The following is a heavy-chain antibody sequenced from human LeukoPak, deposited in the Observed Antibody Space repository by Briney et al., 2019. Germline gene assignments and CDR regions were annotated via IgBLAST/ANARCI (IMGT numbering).Heavy chain of an antibody. CDR2: INPSGGST. D-gene: IGHD5-18*01. CDR3: ARPSTRGYSYEYFDY. J-gene: IGHJ4*02. CDR1: GFTFTSYY. V-gene: IGHV1-46*01. Sequence: GASVKVSCKASGFTFTSYYTHWVRQAPGQGLEWMGIINPSGGSTSYAQKFQGRVTMTRDTSTSTVYMELSSLRSEDTAVYYCARPSTRGYSYEYFDYWGQGTLVTVSS.